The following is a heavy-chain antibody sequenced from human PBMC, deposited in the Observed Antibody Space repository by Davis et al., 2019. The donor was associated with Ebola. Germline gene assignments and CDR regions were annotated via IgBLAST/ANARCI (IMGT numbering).Heavy chain of an antibody. J-gene: IGHJ6*02. CDR2: ISWNSGSI. Sequence: SLKISCAASGFTFDDFPMHWVRQVPGKGLEWVAGISWNSGSIDYADSVKGRFTISRDNAKNSLYLQMSSLRAEDTALYYCAKNREYSSVEGYGMDVWGQGTTVTVSS. CDR1: GFTFDDFP. V-gene: IGHV3-9*01. D-gene: IGHD6-19*01. CDR3: AKNREYSSVEGYGMDV.